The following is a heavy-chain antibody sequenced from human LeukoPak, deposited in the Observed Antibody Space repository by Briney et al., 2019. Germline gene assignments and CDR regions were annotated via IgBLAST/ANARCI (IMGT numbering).Heavy chain of an antibody. CDR3: ARKTAVTYDY. CDR1: GFTFSTYS. V-gene: IGHV3-21*06. Sequence: GGSLGLSCAASGFTFSTYSMNWVRQAPGKGLEWVSSMSPDSKYIYYADSVKGRFTISRDNAKNSLFLQMNSLTGEDTAVYYCARKTAVTYDYWGREPWSPSPQ. D-gene: IGHD4-17*01. J-gene: IGHJ4*02. CDR2: MSPDSKYI.